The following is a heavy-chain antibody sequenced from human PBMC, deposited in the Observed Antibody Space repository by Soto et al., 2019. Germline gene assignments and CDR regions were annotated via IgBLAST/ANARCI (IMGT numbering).Heavy chain of an antibody. V-gene: IGHV1-18*04. CDR3: ARSGSSLVYYYYGMDV. CDR2: ISAYNGNT. CDR1: GYTFTSYG. Sequence: ASVKVSCKASGYTFTSYGISWVRQAPGQGLEWMGWISAYNGNTNYAQKLQGRVTMTTDTSTSTAYMELRSLRSDDTAVYYCARSGSSLVYYYYGMDVWGQGTTVTSP. D-gene: IGHD6-6*01. J-gene: IGHJ6*02.